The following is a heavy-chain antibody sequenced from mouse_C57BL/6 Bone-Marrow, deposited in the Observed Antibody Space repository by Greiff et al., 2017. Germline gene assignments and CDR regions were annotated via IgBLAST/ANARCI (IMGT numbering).Heavy chain of an antibody. D-gene: IGHD2-5*01. CDR2: IDPSDSCT. CDR3: ARRAYYSNYDAMDY. V-gene: IGHV1-50*01. J-gene: IGHJ4*01. Sequence: QVQLKQPGAELVKPGASVKLSCKASGYTFTSYWMQWVKQRPGQGLEWIGEIDPSDSCTNYNEKFKGKATLTVDTSSSTAYMQRSSLTSEDSAVYYCARRAYYSNYDAMDYWGQGTSVTVSS. CDR1: GYTFTSYW.